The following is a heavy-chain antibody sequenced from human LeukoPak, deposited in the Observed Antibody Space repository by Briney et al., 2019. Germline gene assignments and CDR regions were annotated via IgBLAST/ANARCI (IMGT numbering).Heavy chain of an antibody. CDR2: ISSRSSYI. CDR3: ASSGARYCSSTSCYTAKVRNYYYYYGMDV. CDR1: GFTFSSYS. D-gene: IGHD2-2*02. V-gene: IGHV3-21*01. J-gene: IGHJ6*02. Sequence: GGSLRLSCAASGFTFSSYSMNWVRQAPGKGLEWVSSISSRSSYIYYADSVKGRFTISRDNAKNSLYLQMNSLRAEDTAVYYCASSGARYCSSTSCYTAKVRNYYYYYGMDVWGQGTTVTVSS.